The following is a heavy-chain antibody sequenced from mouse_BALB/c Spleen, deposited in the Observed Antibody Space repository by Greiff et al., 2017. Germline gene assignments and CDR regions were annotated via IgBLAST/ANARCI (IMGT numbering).Heavy chain of an antibody. Sequence: EVQLQESGAELVKPGASVKLSCTASGFNIKDTYMHWVKQRPEQGLEWIGRIDPANGNTKYDPKFQGKATITADTSSNTAYLQLSSLTSEDTAVYYCARSGVYYGNYGMDYWGQGTSVTVSS. CDR3: ARSGVYYGNYGMDY. V-gene: IGHV14-3*02. CDR2: IDPANGNT. D-gene: IGHD2-1*01. CDR1: GFNIKDTY. J-gene: IGHJ4*01.